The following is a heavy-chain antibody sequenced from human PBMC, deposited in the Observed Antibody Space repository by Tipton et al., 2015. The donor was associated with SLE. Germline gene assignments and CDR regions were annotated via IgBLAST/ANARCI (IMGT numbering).Heavy chain of an antibody. J-gene: IGHJ4*02. CDR3: ARGRGSSSSGHY. V-gene: IGHV4-59*12. CDR1: GGSISSYY. D-gene: IGHD6-6*01. Sequence: TLSLTCTVSGGSISSYYWSWIRQPPGKGLEWIGYNYYSGSTNYNPSLKSRVTISVDTSKNQFSLKLSSVTAADTAVYYCARGRGSSSSGHYWGQGTLVTVSS. CDR2: NYYSGST.